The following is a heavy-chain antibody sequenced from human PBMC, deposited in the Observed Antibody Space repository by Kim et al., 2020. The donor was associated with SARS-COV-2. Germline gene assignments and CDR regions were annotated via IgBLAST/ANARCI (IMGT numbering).Heavy chain of an antibody. CDR1: GFTFSSYA. V-gene: IGHV3-23*01. CDR2: ISDGGGHT. CDR3: AKVFFGTTSSLYYYYGMDV. J-gene: IGHJ6*02. D-gene: IGHD1-7*01. Sequence: GGSLRLSCAASGFTFSSYAMNWVRQAPGKGLEWVSAISDGGGHTYHADSVKGRFTISRDNSKNTLYLEMNSLRAEDTAVYYCAKVFFGTTSSLYYYYGMDVWGQGTTVTVSS.